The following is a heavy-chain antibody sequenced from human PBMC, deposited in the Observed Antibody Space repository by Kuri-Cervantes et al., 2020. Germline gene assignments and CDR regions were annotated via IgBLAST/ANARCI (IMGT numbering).Heavy chain of an antibody. D-gene: IGHD1-26*01. CDR1: GFTFSSYG. CDR2: ISYDGSNK. J-gene: IGHJ4*02. V-gene: IGHV3-30*03. CDR3: ATVLVGAADY. Sequence: GESLKISCAASGFTFSSYGMHWVRQAPGKGLEWVAVISYDGSNKYYADSVKGRFTISRDNSKNTLYLQMSSLRSEDTAVYYCATVLVGAADYWGQGTLVTVSS.